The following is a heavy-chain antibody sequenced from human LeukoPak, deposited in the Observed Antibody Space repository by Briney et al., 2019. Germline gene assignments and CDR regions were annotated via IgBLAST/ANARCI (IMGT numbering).Heavy chain of an antibody. D-gene: IGHD1-26*01. Sequence: SETLSLTCTVSGGSISSSSYYWGWIRQPPGKGLEWIGSIYYSGSTYYNPSLKSRVTISVDTSKNHFSLKLSSVTAADTAVYYCVRDSGSRALWWGQGTLVTVSS. CDR1: GGSISSSSYY. CDR2: IYYSGST. CDR3: VRDSGSRALW. J-gene: IGHJ4*02. V-gene: IGHV4-39*07.